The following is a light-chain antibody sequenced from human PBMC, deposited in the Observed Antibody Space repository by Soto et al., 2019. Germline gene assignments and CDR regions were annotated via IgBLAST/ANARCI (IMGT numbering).Light chain of an antibody. J-gene: IGLJ3*02. Sequence: QSALTQPPSVSGAPGQRVTISCTGSSSNIGAGYDVHWYQQLPGTVPKLLIYDNNNRPSGVPDRFSGSKSGTSASLAITGLQAEDEADYYCQSFGGSLSGWVFGGGTKLTVL. CDR1: SSNIGAGYD. V-gene: IGLV1-40*01. CDR3: QSFGGSLSGWV. CDR2: DNN.